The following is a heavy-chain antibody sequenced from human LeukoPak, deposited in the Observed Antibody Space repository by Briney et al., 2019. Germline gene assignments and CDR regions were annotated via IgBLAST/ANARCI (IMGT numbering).Heavy chain of an antibody. D-gene: IGHD2-2*01. CDR1: GGSISSGDCY. CDR3: ARAVIVPVARGFDY. V-gene: IGHV4-30-4*01. Sequence: SQTLSLTCTVSGGSISSGDCYWSWIRQPPGKGLEWIGYIYYSGSTYNNPSLKSRVTISVDTSKNQFSLKLSSVTAADTAVYYCARAVIVPVARGFDYWGQGTLVTVSS. J-gene: IGHJ4*02. CDR2: IYYSGST.